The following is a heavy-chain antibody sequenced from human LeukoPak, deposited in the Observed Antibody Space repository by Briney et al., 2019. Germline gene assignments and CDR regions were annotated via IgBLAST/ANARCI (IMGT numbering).Heavy chain of an antibody. CDR3: ARDYGDYGDYVYNY. CDR1: GFTFSSYA. Sequence: GGSLRLSCAASGFTFSSYAMSWVRQAPGKGLEWVSAISGSGGSTYYADSVKGRFTISRDNSKNTLYLQMNSLRAEDTAVYYCARDYGDYGDYVYNYWGQGTLVAVSS. V-gene: IGHV3-23*01. CDR2: ISGSGGST. J-gene: IGHJ4*02. D-gene: IGHD4-17*01.